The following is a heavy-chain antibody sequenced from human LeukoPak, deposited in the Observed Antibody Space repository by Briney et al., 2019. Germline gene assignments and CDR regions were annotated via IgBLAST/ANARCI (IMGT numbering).Heavy chain of an antibody. CDR2: ISSSSSTI. J-gene: IGHJ6*03. D-gene: IGHD1-26*01. Sequence: PGGSLRLSCAASGFTFSSYSMNWVRQAPGKGLEWVSYISSSSSTIYYADSVKGRFTISRDNAKNSLYLQMNSLRAEDTAVYYCAKVGGSYYYYYYMDVWGKGTTVTVSS. CDR1: GFTFSSYS. V-gene: IGHV3-48*04. CDR3: AKVGGSYYYYYYMDV.